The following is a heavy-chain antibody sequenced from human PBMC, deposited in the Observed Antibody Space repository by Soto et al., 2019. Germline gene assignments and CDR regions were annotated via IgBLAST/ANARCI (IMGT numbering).Heavy chain of an antibody. CDR2: ISGSGGST. D-gene: IGHD3-16*01. V-gene: IGHV3-23*01. Sequence: EVQLLEAGGGLVPPGGSRVLSCPASGFTFSSYAMIGVRQPPGKGLGWVSAISGSGGSTYYPDSVKGRFTISRDNSKNTLYLQMNSLRAEDTAVYYCAKEGGLREMDVWGKGTTVTVSS. J-gene: IGHJ6*04. CDR3: AKEGGLREMDV. CDR1: GFTFSSYA.